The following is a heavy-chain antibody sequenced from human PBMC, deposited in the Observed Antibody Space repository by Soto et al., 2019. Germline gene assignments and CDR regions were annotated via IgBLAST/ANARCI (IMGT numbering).Heavy chain of an antibody. D-gene: IGHD4-4*01. Sequence: PGGSVRHTGVASGVPYIGYAMSRVRQAPGKGLEWVSAISSSGSTIYYADSVKGRFTISRDNAKNSLYLQMNSLRAEDTAVYYGASGLQKGHATDHRGQGTLVTVSS. CDR1: GVPYIGYA. V-gene: IGHV3-11*01. J-gene: IGHJ4*02. CDR3: ASGLQKGHATDH. CDR2: ISSSGSTI.